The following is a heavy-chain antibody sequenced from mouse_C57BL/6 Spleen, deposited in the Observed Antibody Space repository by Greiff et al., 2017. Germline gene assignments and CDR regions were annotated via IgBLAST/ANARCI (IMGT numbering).Heavy chain of an antibody. CDR3: TRGGDCSTYSYDMDY. CDR1: GYTFTDHT. Sequence: VQLQQSDAELVKPGASVKISCKASGYTFTDHTIHWMKQRPEQGLEWIGYIYPSDGSTKYNEKFKGKATLTADKSSSTAYMQLSSLTSEDSAVXCGTRGGDCSTYSYDMDYRGQGTSVTVSS. D-gene: IGHD1-1*01. CDR2: IYPSDGST. V-gene: IGHV1-78*01. J-gene: IGHJ4*01.